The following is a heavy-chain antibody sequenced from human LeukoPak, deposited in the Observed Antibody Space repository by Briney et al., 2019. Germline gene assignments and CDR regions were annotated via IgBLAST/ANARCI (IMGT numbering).Heavy chain of an antibody. Sequence: PSQTLSLTCTVSGGSISSSSYYWGWIRQPPGKGLEWIGSIYYSGSTYYSPSLKSRVTMSVDTSKNQFSLKLSSVTAADTAVYYCARRSIAVDGSFDYWGQGTLVTVSS. J-gene: IGHJ4*02. CDR2: IYYSGST. V-gene: IGHV4-39*01. CDR1: GGSISSSSYY. CDR3: ARRSIAVDGSFDY. D-gene: IGHD6-19*01.